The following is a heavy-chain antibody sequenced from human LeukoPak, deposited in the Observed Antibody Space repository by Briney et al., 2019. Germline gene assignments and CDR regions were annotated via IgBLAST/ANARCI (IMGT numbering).Heavy chain of an antibody. J-gene: IGHJ5*02. Sequence: GGSLRLSCSASGFTFSSYWMHWVRQVPGKGLVWVSRIKSDGSSTSYADSVKGRFTISRDNVKNILYLHMNSLRVEDTAVYYCAREVYYGSGNWFDRWGQGTLVTVSS. CDR2: IKSDGSST. CDR3: AREVYYGSGNWFDR. D-gene: IGHD3-10*01. CDR1: GFTFSSYW. V-gene: IGHV3-74*01.